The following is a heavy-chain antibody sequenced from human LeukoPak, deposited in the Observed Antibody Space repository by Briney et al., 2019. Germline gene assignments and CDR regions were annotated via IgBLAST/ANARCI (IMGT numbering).Heavy chain of an antibody. CDR1: GFTFSSYG. V-gene: IGHV3-33*01. Sequence: PGRSLRLSCAASGFTFSSYGMHWVRQAPGKGLEWVAVIWYDGSNKYYADSVKGRFTISRDNSKNTLYLQMNSLRAEDTAVYYCARDTYYYDSSGYCCYFDYWGQGTLVTVSS. D-gene: IGHD3-22*01. J-gene: IGHJ4*02. CDR2: IWYDGSNK. CDR3: ARDTYYYDSSGYCCYFDY.